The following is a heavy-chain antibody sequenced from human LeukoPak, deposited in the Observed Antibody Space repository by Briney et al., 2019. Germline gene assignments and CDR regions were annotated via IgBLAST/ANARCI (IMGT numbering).Heavy chain of an antibody. Sequence: PGGSLRLSCAASGFTFSNYFMHCVRQAPGKGLLWGSRISGDGATTNYADSVKGRVTISRDNAKNTLYLQMNSLRDEDTATYYCARRVDATRWFDPWGQGTLVAVSS. CDR2: ISGDGATT. J-gene: IGHJ5*02. CDR1: GFTFSNYF. D-gene: IGHD2-15*01. V-gene: IGHV3-74*01. CDR3: ARRVDATRWFDP.